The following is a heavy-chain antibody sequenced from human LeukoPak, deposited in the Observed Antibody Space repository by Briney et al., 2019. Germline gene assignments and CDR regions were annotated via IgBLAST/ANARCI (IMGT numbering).Heavy chain of an antibody. J-gene: IGHJ4*02. V-gene: IGHV2-70*11. CDR2: IDWDDDK. Sequence: ESGPALVKPTQTLTLTCTFSGFSLSTRGMCVSWIRQPPGKALEWLARIDWDDDKYYSTSLKTRLTISKDTSKNQVVLTMTNVDSVDTATYYCARTHYDSSDSYGPHYFDFWGQGTLVTVSS. CDR3: ARTHYDSSDSYGPHYFDF. D-gene: IGHD3-22*01. CDR1: GFSLSTRGMC.